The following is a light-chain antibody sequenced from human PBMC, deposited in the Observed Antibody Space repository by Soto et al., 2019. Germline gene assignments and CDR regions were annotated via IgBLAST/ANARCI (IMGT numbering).Light chain of an antibody. V-gene: IGLV2-23*01. J-gene: IGLJ1*01. CDR3: CSYARSSTYV. Sequence: SVLTQPASVSGSPGQSITISCTGTSSDVGTYNLVSWYQQHPGKAPKLMIFEGSKRPSGVSNRFSGSKSGNTASLTISGLQAEDEADYYCCSYARSSTYVYGTGT. CDR2: EGS. CDR1: SSDVGTYNL.